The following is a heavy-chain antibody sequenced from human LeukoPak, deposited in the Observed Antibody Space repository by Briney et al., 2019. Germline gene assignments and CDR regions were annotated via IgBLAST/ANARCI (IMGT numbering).Heavy chain of an antibody. CDR1: GYTLTELS. V-gene: IGHV1-24*01. CDR2: FDPEDGET. J-gene: IGHJ4*02. Sequence: GASVKVSCKVSGYTLTELSMHWVRQAPGKGLEWMGGFDPEDGETIYAQKFQGRVTMTEDTSTDTAYMELSSLRSEDTAMYYCATDLALRYFDWLSNPWGQGTLVTVSS. CDR3: ATDLALRYFDWLSNP. D-gene: IGHD3-9*01.